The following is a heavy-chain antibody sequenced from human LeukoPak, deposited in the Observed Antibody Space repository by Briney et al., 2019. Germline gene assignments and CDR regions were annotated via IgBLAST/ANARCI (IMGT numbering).Heavy chain of an antibody. CDR2: IWYDGSNK. Sequence: GRSLRLSCAASGFTFSSYGMHWVRQAPGKGLEWVAVIWYDGSNKYFADSVKGRFTISRDNSKSTLYLQMNSLRAEDTAVYYCARELHLVGATPDAFDIWGQGTMVTVSS. J-gene: IGHJ3*02. CDR1: GFTFSSYG. D-gene: IGHD1-26*01. V-gene: IGHV3-33*01. CDR3: ARELHLVGATPDAFDI.